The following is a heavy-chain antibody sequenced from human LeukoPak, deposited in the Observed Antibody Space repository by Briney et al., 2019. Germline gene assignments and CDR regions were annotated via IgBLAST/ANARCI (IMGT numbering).Heavy chain of an antibody. V-gene: IGHV1-3*01. CDR2: INAGIGNT. D-gene: IGHD6-19*01. CDR3: ASNSPGSSGWYWNAFDI. Sequence: GASVKVSCKASGYTFTSYAMHWVRQAPGQNLEWMGWINAGIGNTKYSQKFQGRVTITRDTSASTAYMELSSLRSEDTAMYYCASNSPGSSGWYWNAFDIWGQGTMVTVSS. CDR1: GYTFTSYA. J-gene: IGHJ3*02.